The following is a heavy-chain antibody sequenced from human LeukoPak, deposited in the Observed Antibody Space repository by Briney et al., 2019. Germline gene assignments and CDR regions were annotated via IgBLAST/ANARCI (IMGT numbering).Heavy chain of an antibody. CDR1: GFTFSSYA. CDR3: ARDRFLQQLDY. V-gene: IGHV3-23*01. CDR2: ISGSGGST. D-gene: IGHD6-13*01. J-gene: IGHJ4*02. Sequence: PGGSLRLSCAASGFTFSSYAMSWVRQAPGKGLEWVSAISGSGGSTYYADSVKGRFTISRDNAKNSLYLQMNSLRAEDTAVYYCARDRFLQQLDYWGQGTLVTVSS.